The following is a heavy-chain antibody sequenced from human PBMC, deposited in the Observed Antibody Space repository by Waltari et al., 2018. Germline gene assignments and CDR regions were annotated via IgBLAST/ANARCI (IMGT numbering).Heavy chain of an antibody. CDR1: GYTFTNFY. CDR2: INTVGSGT. Sequence: QVQLVQSGAEVEKPGASVKVSCKASGYTFTNFYMHWVRQAPGQGLEWLGIINTVGSGTSYAQRFQGRVTMTRDTSTSTVYMELSSLRSEDTAVYYCARDANGYRWAKFDYWGQGTPVTVSS. J-gene: IGHJ4*02. D-gene: IGHD2-8*01. V-gene: IGHV1-46*01. CDR3: ARDANGYRWAKFDY.